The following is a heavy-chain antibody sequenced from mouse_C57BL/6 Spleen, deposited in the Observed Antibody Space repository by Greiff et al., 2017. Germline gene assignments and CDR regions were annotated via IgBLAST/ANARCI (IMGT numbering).Heavy chain of an antibody. D-gene: IGHD1-3*01. CDR3: AREGKLQYYFDY. CDR1: GFTFSSYA. Sequence: EVQVVESGGGLVKPGGSLKLSCAASGFTFSSYAMSWVRQTPEKRLEWVATISDGGSYTYYPDNVKGRFSISRDNAKNNLYLQMSHLKSEDTAMYYCAREGKLQYYFDYWGQGTTLTVSS. CDR2: ISDGGSYT. V-gene: IGHV5-4*01. J-gene: IGHJ2*01.